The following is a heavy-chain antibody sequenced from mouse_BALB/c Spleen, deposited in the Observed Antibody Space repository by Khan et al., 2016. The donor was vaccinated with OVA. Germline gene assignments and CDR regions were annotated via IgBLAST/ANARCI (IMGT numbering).Heavy chain of an antibody. J-gene: IGHJ2*01. D-gene: IGHD1-1*01. CDR1: GYSITSDYA. V-gene: IGHV3-2*02. CDR2: ISYSGRT. CDR3: ARSVTITTVVATDFDY. Sequence: EVQLQESGPGLVKPSQSLSLTCTVTGYSITSDYAWNWIRQFPGNKLEWMGYISYSGRTSTNPSLKIRLSITRATSKNRFFLTLNSVTTEDTATYYSARSVTITTVVATDFDYWGQGTTLTVSS.